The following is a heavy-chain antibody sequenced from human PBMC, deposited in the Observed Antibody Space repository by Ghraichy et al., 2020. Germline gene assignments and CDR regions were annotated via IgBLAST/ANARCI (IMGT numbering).Heavy chain of an antibody. D-gene: IGHD6-13*01. Sequence: GGSLRLSCAASGFTFSNYGMNWVRQAPGKGLEWVSGISSSGDSTYYADSVKGRFTISRDNSKNTLYLQMYSLRAEDTAIYYCAKDVRAGQKLGGYDAFDVWGQGTMVTVSS. V-gene: IGHV3-23*01. CDR3: AKDVRAGQKLGGYDAFDV. J-gene: IGHJ3*01. CDR1: GFTFSNYG. CDR2: ISSSGDST.